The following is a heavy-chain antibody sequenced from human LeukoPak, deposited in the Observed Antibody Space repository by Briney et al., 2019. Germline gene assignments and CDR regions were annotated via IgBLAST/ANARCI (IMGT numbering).Heavy chain of an antibody. V-gene: IGHV3-23*01. Sequence: GGSLRLSCAASVFTFSSYSMSWVRQAPGKGREWVSSISGSAGTTYYADSVKGRFTISRDNSKNTLFLQMNSLRAEDTAVYYCAKDGGLWVSAHWGDSWGRGTLVTVSS. CDR3: AKDGGLWVSAHWGDS. J-gene: IGHJ4*02. CDR1: VFTFSSYS. D-gene: IGHD7-27*01. CDR2: ISGSAGTT.